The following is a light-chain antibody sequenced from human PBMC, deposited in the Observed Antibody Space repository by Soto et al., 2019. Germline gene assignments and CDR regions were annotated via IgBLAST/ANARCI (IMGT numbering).Light chain of an antibody. CDR3: HQYFNPRT. Sequence: DTRLTQSPSSLSASVGDRVTITFLASQHISDYLNWYQQKPGKAPKLLIYDGTKLETGVPSRFSGSGSGTEFTFTISSLKPEDTATYYCHQYFNPRTFGGGT. CDR1: QHISDY. CDR2: DGT. V-gene: IGKV1-33*01. J-gene: IGKJ4*01.